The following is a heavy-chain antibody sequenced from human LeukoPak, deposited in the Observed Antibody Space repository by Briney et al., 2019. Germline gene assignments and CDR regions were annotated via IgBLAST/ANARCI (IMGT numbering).Heavy chain of an antibody. D-gene: IGHD3-22*01. J-gene: IGHJ5*02. Sequence: ASVKVSCKASGYTFTDYFMNWMRQAPGQRLEWMGWINAGNGNTKYSQKLQGRVTITRDTSSSTAYMELSSLRSEDTAVYYCARAAPYDSSGYYEPWGQGTLVTVSS. CDR3: ARAAPYDSSGYYEP. V-gene: IGHV1/OR15-3*01. CDR1: GYTFTDYF. CDR2: INAGNGNT.